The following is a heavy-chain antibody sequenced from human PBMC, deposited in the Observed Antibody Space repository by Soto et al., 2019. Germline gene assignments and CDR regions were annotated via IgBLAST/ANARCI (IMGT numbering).Heavy chain of an antibody. V-gene: IGHV3-23*01. CDR3: AKGPIAASGQYYFDY. J-gene: IGHJ4*02. CDR1: GFTFSNYA. CDR2: ISGSGGDT. Sequence: EVQLLESGGGLVQPGGSLRLSCAASGFTFSNYAMRWVRQAPGKGLEWVSAISGSGGDTYYADSVKGRFTISRDNSKNTLYLQMNSRRAEDTAVYYCAKGPIAASGQYYFDYWVQGTLVTVSS. D-gene: IGHD6-13*01.